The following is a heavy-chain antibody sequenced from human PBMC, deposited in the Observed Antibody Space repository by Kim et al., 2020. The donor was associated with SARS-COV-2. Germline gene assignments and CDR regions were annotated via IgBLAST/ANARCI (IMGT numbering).Heavy chain of an antibody. V-gene: IGHV4-39*01. CDR1: GGSISSSSYY. CDR2: IYYSGST. J-gene: IGHJ3*02. Sequence: SETLSLTCTVSGGSISSSSYYWGWIRQPPGKGLEWIGSIYYSGSTYYNPSLKSRVTISVDTSKNQFSLKLSSVTAADTAVYYCARRHSSGLLWVGAFDIWGQGTMVTVSS. CDR3: ARRHSSGLLWVGAFDI. D-gene: IGHD3-22*01.